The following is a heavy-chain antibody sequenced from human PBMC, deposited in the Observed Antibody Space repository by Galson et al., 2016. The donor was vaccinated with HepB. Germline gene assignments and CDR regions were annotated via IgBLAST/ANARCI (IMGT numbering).Heavy chain of an antibody. CDR1: GGTFSSYA. CDR3: ARAGSSSWLYYYYYMDV. D-gene: IGHD6-13*01. J-gene: IGHJ6*03. Sequence: SVKVSCRASGGTFSSYAISWVRQAPGQGLEWMGGIIPIFGTANYAQKFQGRVTITADKSTSTAYMELSSLRSEDTAVYYCARAGSSSWLYYYYYMDVWGKGATGTVSS. CDR2: IIPIFGTA. V-gene: IGHV1-69*06.